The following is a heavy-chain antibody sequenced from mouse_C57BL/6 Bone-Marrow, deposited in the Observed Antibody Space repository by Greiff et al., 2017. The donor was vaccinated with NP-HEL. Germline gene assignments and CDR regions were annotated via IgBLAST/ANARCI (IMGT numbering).Heavy chain of an antibody. J-gene: IGHJ2*01. V-gene: IGHV1-80*01. Sequence: VQLQQSGAELVKPGASVKISCKASGYAFSSYWMNWVKQRPGKGLEWIGQIYPGDGDTNYNGKFKGKATLTVDKSSSTAYMQLSSLTSEDSAVYYCAIRGGYYSYYFDYWGQGTTLTVSS. D-gene: IGHD2-3*01. CDR2: IYPGDGDT. CDR1: GYAFSSYW. CDR3: AIRGGYYSYYFDY.